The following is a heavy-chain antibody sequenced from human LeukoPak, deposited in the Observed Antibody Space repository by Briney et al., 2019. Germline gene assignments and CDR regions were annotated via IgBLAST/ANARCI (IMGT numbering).Heavy chain of an antibody. CDR1: GDSISSSYW. J-gene: IGHJ4*02. Sequence: SETLSLTCAVSGDSISSSYWWSWVRQPPGKGLEWIGEIYHTGSTNYNPSLKSRVTISVDTSKNQFSLKLSSVTAADTAVYYCARQSYGGNPYFDYWGQGTLVTVSS. D-gene: IGHD4-23*01. CDR3: ARQSYGGNPYFDY. V-gene: IGHV4-4*02. CDR2: IYHTGST.